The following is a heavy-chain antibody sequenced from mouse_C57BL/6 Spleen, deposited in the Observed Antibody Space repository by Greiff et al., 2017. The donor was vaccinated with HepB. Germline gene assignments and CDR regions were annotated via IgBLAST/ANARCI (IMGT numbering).Heavy chain of an antibody. CDR1: GYTFTSYW. CDR2: IHPSDSDT. V-gene: IGHV1-74*01. Sequence: VQLQQPGAELVKPGASVKVSCKASGYTFTSYWMHWVKQRPGQGLEWIGRIHPSDSDTNYNQKFKGKATLTVDKSSSTAYMQLSSLTSEDSAVYDCAIAPATVEAPYYAMDYWGQGTSVTVSS. CDR3: AIAPATVEAPYYAMDY. D-gene: IGHD1-1*01. J-gene: IGHJ4*01.